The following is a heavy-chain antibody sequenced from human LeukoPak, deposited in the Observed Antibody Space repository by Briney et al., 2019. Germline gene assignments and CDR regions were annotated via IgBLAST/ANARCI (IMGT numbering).Heavy chain of an antibody. Sequence: PSETLSLTCTVSGGSVSGSYYWNWIRQPPGKGLEWIGYMYSSGTINYNPSLKSRVTVSIDMSKNQFSLKLSPVTAADTAVYYCARGRHYDYWGQGTLVTVSS. D-gene: IGHD3-10*01. V-gene: IGHV4-61*01. CDR3: ARGRHYDY. CDR2: MYSSGTI. CDR1: GGSVSGSYY. J-gene: IGHJ4*02.